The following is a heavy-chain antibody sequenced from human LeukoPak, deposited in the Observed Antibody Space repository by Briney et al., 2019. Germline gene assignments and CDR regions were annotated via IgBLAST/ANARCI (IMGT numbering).Heavy chain of an antibody. CDR2: IRNKANSHTT. V-gene: IGHV3-72*01. Sequence: PGGSLRLSCAASGFTLSDHYMDWVRQAPGKGLEWVGRIRNKANSHTTEYAASVKDRFTISRDDSKNSLYLQMNSLKTEDTAVYYCVTVSSFDYWGQGTLVTVSS. CDR3: VTVSSFDY. CDR1: GFTLSDHY. J-gene: IGHJ4*02.